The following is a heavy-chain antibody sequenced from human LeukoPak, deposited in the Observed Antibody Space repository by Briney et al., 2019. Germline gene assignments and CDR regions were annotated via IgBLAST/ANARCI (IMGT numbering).Heavy chain of an antibody. J-gene: IGHJ4*02. D-gene: IGHD2-15*01. V-gene: IGHV1-69*06. CDR1: GGTFSSYA. CDR3: AADTKYCSGGSCYSIFDY. CDR2: IIPIFGTA. Sequence: SVKVSCKASGGTFSSYAISWVRQAPGQGLEWMGGIIPIFGTANYAQKFQGRVTITADKSTSTAYMGLSSLRSEDTAVYYCAADTKYCSGGSCYSIFDYWGQGTLVTVSS.